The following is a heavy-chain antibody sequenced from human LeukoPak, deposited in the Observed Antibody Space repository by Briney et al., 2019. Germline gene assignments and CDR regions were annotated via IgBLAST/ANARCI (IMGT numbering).Heavy chain of an antibody. CDR3: ARGPYSSSWSVLYYYYMDV. D-gene: IGHD6-13*01. J-gene: IGHJ6*03. Sequence: SETLSLTCTVSGGSISSYYWSWIRQPPGKGLKWIGYIYYSGSTNYNPSLKSRVTISVDTSKNQFSLKLSSVTAADTAVYYCARGPYSSSWSVLYYYYMDVWGKGTTVTVSS. CDR1: GGSISSYY. V-gene: IGHV4-59*01. CDR2: IYYSGST.